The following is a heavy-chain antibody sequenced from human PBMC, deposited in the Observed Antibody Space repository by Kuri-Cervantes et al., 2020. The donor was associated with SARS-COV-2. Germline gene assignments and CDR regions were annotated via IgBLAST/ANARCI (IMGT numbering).Heavy chain of an antibody. CDR3: ARDGGVGEAKEDY. J-gene: IGHJ4*02. CDR1: GGSISSGDYY. V-gene: IGHV4-30-4*08. D-gene: IGHD3-10*01. CDR2: IYYSGST. Sequence: SETLSLTCTVSGGSISSGDYYWSWIRQPPGKGLEWIGYIYYSGSTYYNLSLKSRVTVSVDTSKNQFSLKLSSVTAADTAVYYCARDGGVGEAKEDYWGQGTLVTVSS.